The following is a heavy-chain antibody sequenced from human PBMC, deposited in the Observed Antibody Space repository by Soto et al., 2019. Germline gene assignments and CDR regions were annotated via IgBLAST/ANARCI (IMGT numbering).Heavy chain of an antibody. CDR3: ARGPGIRADAFDI. CDR1: GGSISSYY. D-gene: IGHD3-3*02. Sequence: QVQLQESGPGLVKPSETLSLTCTVSGGSISSYYWSWIRQPPGKGLEWIGYIYYSGSTTYNPALNSRVTISVDTSKNQFSRKLSSVTAADTAVYYCARGPGIRADAFDIWGQGTMVTVSS. V-gene: IGHV4-59*01. CDR2: IYYSGST. J-gene: IGHJ3*02.